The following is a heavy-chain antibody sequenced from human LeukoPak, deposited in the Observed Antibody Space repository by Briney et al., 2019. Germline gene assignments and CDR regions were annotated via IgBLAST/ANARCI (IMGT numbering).Heavy chain of an antibody. V-gene: IGHV1-46*01. D-gene: IGHD6-13*01. CDR2: INPSGGST. CDR3: ARDLFIATSGEGPGY. J-gene: IGHJ4*02. CDR1: GYTFTSCY. Sequence: ASVKVSCKASGYTFTSCYIHWVRQAPGQGLEWMGIINPSGGSTTYAQKFQDRVTMTGDTSTSTVYMELSSLRSEDTAVYYCARDLFIATSGEGPGYWGQGTLVTVSS.